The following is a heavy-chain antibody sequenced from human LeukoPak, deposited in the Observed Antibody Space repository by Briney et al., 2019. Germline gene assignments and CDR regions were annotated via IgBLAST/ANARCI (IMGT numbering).Heavy chain of an antibody. V-gene: IGHV4-4*02. CDR1: GGSISNSNW. Sequence: SGTLSLTCGASGGSISNSNWWSWVRQPPGQGLEWIGVISITGLTHYNTSLERRVTVSLDKSKNQLSLNLTSVTAADTAVYYCSRENGAFSPFGYWGQGTLVTVSS. CDR3: SRENGAFSPFGY. CDR2: ISITGLT. D-gene: IGHD2-8*01. J-gene: IGHJ4*02.